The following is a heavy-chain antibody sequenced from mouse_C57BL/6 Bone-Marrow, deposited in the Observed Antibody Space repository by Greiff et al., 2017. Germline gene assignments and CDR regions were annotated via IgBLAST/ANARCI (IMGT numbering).Heavy chain of an antibody. CDR3: VCHYCDY. CDR1: GFTFSSYG. V-gene: IGHV5-6*01. J-gene: IGHJ2*01. Sequence: EVKVVESGGDLVKPGGSLKLSCAASGFTFSSYGMSWVRQTPDKRLEWVATISSGGSYTYYPDSVKGRFTISRDNAKNTLYLQMSSLKSEDTAMYYCVCHYCDYWGQGTTLTVSS. CDR2: ISSGGSYT.